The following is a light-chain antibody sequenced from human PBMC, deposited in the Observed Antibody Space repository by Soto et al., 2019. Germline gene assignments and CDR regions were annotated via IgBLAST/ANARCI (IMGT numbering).Light chain of an antibody. CDR2: DAS. CDR3: QQYNSYSVT. V-gene: IGKV1-5*01. CDR1: QSVSSW. Sequence: DIQMTQSPSTLSASVGDRVSITCRASQSVSSWLAWYQQKPGKAPNLLIYDASTLESGVPSRFSGSGSGTEFTLTISSLQPDDFTTYYCQQYNSYSVTFGQGTKV. J-gene: IGKJ1*01.